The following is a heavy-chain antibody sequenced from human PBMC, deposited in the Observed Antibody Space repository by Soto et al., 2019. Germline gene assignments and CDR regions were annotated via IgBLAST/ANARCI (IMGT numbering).Heavy chain of an antibody. J-gene: IGHJ4*02. CDR1: GFSLSNSGVG. D-gene: IGHD4-17*01. V-gene: IGHV2-5*02. CDR3: AHCTLHDYGGYDTRTSHVFDS. Sequence: QITLKESGPSPVKPTQTLTVTCTFSGFSLSNSGVGVAWIRQPPGKALGWLALIYGDHDKRYTPSLKTRLTITKDTPKNQVVLTMTSMDPVDTATSCCAHCTLHDYGGYDTRTSHVFDSWGQGTLVTVSS. CDR2: IYGDHDK.